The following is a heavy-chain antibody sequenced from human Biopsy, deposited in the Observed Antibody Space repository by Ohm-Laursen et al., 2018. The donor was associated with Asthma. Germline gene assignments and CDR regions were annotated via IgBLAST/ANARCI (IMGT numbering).Heavy chain of an antibody. J-gene: IGHJ6*02. V-gene: IGHV3-21*01. Sequence: SLRLSCAASGFTFSHYNMNWVRQAPGKGLEWVSSITDTSRYIKYADSVKGRFTISRDNAKNSLYLQMNSLRAEDTAVYYCAKGRYKWNDGYYGLDVWGQGTTVTVSS. CDR2: ITDTSRYI. D-gene: IGHD1-20*01. CDR1: GFTFSHYN. CDR3: AKGRYKWNDGYYGLDV.